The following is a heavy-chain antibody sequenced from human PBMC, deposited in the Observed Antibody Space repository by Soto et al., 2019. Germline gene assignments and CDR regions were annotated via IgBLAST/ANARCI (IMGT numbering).Heavy chain of an antibody. Sequence: ASVKVSCKASGYTFTGYYMHWVRQAPGQGLEWMGWINPNSGGTNYAQKFQGWVTMTRDTSISTAYMELSRLRSEDTAVYYCARGEGRYFDWLLFPYYYYGMDVWGQGTTVTVSS. CDR1: GYTFTGYY. CDR3: ARGEGRYFDWLLFPYYYYGMDV. CDR2: INPNSGGT. J-gene: IGHJ6*02. D-gene: IGHD3-9*01. V-gene: IGHV1-2*04.